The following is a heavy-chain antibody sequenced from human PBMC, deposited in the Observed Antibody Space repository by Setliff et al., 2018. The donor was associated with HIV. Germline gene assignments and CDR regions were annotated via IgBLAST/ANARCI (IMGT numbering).Heavy chain of an antibody. CDR2: ISYSGST. J-gene: IGHJ4*02. D-gene: IGHD6-13*01. Sequence: SETLSLTCTVSGGSISSYYWSWIRQPPGKGLEWIGYISYSGSTNYNPSLKSRVTLSVKTSKNQFSLKLNSVTAADTAVYYCARGSGGPGSSWVLTRFDSWGQGTLVTVSS. CDR1: GGSISSYY. V-gene: IGHV4-59*01. CDR3: ARGSGGPGSSWVLTRFDS.